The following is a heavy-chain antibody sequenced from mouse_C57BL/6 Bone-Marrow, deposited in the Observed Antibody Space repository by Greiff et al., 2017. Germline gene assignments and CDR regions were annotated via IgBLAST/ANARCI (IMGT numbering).Heavy chain of an antibody. CDR2: ISYDGSN. D-gene: IGHD2-4*01. Sequence: VQLKESGPGLVKPSQSLSLTCSVTGYSIPSGYYWNWIRQFPGNKLEWMGYISYDGSNNYNPSLKNRISITRDTSKNQFFLKLNSVTTEDTATYYCARGDYGGTGYFDVWGTGTTVTVSS. CDR1: GYSIPSGYY. V-gene: IGHV3-6*01. J-gene: IGHJ1*03. CDR3: ARGDYGGTGYFDV.